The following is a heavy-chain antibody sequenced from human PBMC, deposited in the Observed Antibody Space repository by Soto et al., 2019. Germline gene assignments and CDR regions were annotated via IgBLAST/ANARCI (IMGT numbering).Heavy chain of an antibody. V-gene: IGHV3-64D*06. Sequence: GGSLRLSCSASGFTFSNYNMHWVRQAPGKGLEYVSAISTNGGGTYYADSVKGRFTISRDNSKNTLYLQTSSLRAEDTAVYYCVRPIDYWGQGTLVTVSS. CDR2: ISTNGGGT. J-gene: IGHJ4*02. CDR1: GFTFSNYN. CDR3: VRPIDY.